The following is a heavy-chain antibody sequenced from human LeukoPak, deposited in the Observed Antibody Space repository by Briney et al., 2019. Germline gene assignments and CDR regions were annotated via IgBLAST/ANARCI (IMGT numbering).Heavy chain of an antibody. J-gene: IGHJ5*02. CDR3: ARQSFGGIAARLGPEPAWFDP. Sequence: ASVKVSCKASGYTFTSYGISWVRQAPGQGLEWMGGIIPIFGTANYAQKFQGRVTITTDESTSTAYMELSSLRSEDTAVYYCARQSFGGIAARLGPEPAWFDPWGQGTLVTVSS. V-gene: IGHV1-69*05. CDR2: IIPIFGTA. CDR1: GYTFTSYG. D-gene: IGHD6-6*01.